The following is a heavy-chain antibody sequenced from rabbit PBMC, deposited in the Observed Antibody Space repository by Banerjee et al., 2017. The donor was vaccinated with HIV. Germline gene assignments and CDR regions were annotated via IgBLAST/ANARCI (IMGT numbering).Heavy chain of an antibody. Sequence: QSLEESGGDLVKPGASLTLTCTASGFSFSSSYYMCWVRQAPGKGLEWIACIYVGSSGSTYYASWAKGRFTISKTSSTTVTLQMTSLTAADTATYFCARDYAYAAYAGGGFAWYFNLWGPGTLVTVS. CDR2: IYVGSSGST. V-gene: IGHV1S40*01. CDR3: ARDYAYAAYAGGGFAWYFNL. D-gene: IGHD8-1*01. CDR1: GFSFSSSYY. J-gene: IGHJ4*01.